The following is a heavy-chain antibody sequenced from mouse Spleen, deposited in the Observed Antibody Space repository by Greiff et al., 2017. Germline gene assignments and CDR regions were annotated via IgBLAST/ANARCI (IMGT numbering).Heavy chain of an antibody. CDR1: GFTFSSYA. J-gene: IGHJ4*01. Sequence: EVKLVESGGGLVKPGGSLKLSCAASGFTFSSYAMSWVRQTPEKRLEWVATISSGGSYTYYPDSVKGRFTISRDNAKNTLYLQMSSLRSEDTAMYYCADDGYSLYAMDYWGQGTSVTVSS. V-gene: IGHV5-9-1*01. D-gene: IGHD2-3*01. CDR2: ISSGGSYT. CDR3: ADDGYSLYAMDY.